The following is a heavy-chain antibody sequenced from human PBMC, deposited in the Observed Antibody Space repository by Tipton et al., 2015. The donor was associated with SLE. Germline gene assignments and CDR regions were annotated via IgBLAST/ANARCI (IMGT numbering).Heavy chain of an antibody. V-gene: IGHV3-48*03. D-gene: IGHD5-24*01. CDR3: ARDPEMANRAVYYYYGMDV. CDR1: GFTFSSYE. J-gene: IGHJ6*02. Sequence: SLRLSCAASGFTFSSYEMNWVRQAPGKGLEWVSYISSSGSTIYYADSVKGRFTISRDNAKNSLYLQMNSLRAEDTAVYYCARDPEMANRAVYYYYGMDVWGQGTTVTVSS. CDR2: ISSSGSTI.